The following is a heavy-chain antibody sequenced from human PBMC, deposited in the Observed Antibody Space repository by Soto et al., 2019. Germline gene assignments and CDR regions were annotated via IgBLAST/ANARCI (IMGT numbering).Heavy chain of an antibody. CDR3: VHSHQRLLYYFDQ. J-gene: IGHJ4*02. V-gene: IGHV2-5*02. CDR1: GFSLSTTGVV. D-gene: IGHD2-2*01. Sequence: QITVNESGPALVKPTQTLTLTCTFSGFSLSTTGVVVGWVRQPPGKALQWLALTYWDGDKRYSPSLKSRLTITEDTSRTQVVLTMTNMDPADTATYFCVHSHQRLLYYFDQWGQGTLVTVSS. CDR2: TYWDGDK.